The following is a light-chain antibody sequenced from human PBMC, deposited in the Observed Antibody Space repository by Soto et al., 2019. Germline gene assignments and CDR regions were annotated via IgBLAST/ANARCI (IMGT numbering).Light chain of an antibody. J-gene: IGKJ4*01. V-gene: IGKV1-12*01. CDR3: QQGNSFPPA. CDR1: QGISSY. CDR2: AAS. Sequence: DIQMTQSPSSVSASLGDRVTITCRASQGISSYLAWYQEKPGKAPKLLIYAASTLQSGGPSRFRGSGSGTHFTLTITCLQPEDFATYYCQQGNSFPPAFGGGTKVEI.